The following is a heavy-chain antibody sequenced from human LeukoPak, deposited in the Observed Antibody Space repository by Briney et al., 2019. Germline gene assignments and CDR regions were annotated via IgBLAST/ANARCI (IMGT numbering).Heavy chain of an antibody. V-gene: IGHV4-61*02. CDR1: GGSISSGSYY. CDR3: ARAGYCSSTSCLIRGYYYYMDV. Sequence: PSQTLSLTCTVSGGSISSGSYYWSWIRQPAGKGLEWNGRIYTSGSTNYNPSLKSRVTISVDTSKNQFSLKLSSVTAADTAVYYCARAGYCSSTSCLIRGYYYYMDVWGKGTTVTVS. J-gene: IGHJ6*03. CDR2: IYTSGST. D-gene: IGHD2-2*01.